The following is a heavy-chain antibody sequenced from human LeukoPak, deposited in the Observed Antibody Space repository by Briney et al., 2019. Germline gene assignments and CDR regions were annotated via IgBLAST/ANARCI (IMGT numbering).Heavy chain of an antibody. Sequence: SETLSLTCAVSGYSISSGYYWGWIRQPPGKGLEWIGSIYHSGSTNYNPSLKSRVTISVDTSKNQFSLKLSSVTAADTAVYYCARGRPGYDFWSGYPNWFDPWGQGTLVTVSS. CDR2: IYHSGST. V-gene: IGHV4-38-2*01. J-gene: IGHJ5*02. CDR3: ARGRPGYDFWSGYPNWFDP. CDR1: GYSISSGYY. D-gene: IGHD3-3*01.